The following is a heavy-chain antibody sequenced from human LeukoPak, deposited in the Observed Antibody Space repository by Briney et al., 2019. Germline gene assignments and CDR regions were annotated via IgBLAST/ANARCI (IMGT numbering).Heavy chain of an antibody. J-gene: IGHJ5*02. CDR3: ARGRGWELLMDP. CDR2: LSSRGNT. D-gene: IGHD1-26*01. CDR1: GGSISRYH. Sequence: PSETLSLTCTVSGGSISRYHWSWIRQPPGKGLEWIGSLSSRGNTNYNLSLKSRVTISVDTSKNHFSLKLSSVTAADTAVYYCARGRGWELLMDPWGQGTLVTVSS. V-gene: IGHV4-59*01.